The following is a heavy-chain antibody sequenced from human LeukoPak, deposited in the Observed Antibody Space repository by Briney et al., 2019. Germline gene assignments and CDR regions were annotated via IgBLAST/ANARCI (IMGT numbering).Heavy chain of an antibody. V-gene: IGHV3-64D*06. CDR1: GFTFTSHV. J-gene: IGHJ4*02. CDR3: VREGLERRTNFDY. D-gene: IGHD1-1*01. CDR2: ISMNVQTT. Sequence: GASLRLSCSASGFTFTSHVMHWVRQAPGKGLQYVSGISMNVQTTYYAGSVKGRFTISRDSSKNTVYLQINSLTAEDTAVYYCVREGLERRTNFDYWGQGTLVSVSS.